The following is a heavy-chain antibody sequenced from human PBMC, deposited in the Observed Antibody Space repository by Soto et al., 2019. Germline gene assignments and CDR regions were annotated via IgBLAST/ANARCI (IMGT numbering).Heavy chain of an antibody. Sequence: GGSLRLSCAASGFTFSSYAMSWVRQAPGKGLEWVSAISGSGGSTYYADSVKGRFTISRDNSKNTLYLQMNSLRAEDTAVYYCAKDGGSSGYYDIYYYYGMDVWGQGTTVTVSS. CDR3: AKDGGSSGYYDIYYYYGMDV. CDR2: ISGSGGST. V-gene: IGHV3-23*01. J-gene: IGHJ6*02. D-gene: IGHD3-22*01. CDR1: GFTFSSYA.